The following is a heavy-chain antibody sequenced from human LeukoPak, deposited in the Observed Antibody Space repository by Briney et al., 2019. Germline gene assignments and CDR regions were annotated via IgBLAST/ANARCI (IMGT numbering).Heavy chain of an antibody. Sequence: AGGSLRLSCAASGFTFSSYEMNWVRQAPGKGLEWVSYISSSGRTIYYADSVKGRFTISRDNSKNTLYLQVNSLRTEDTAVYYCARRESSGWYVDYWGQGTLVTVSS. CDR3: ARRESSGWYVDY. CDR2: ISSSGRTI. V-gene: IGHV3-48*03. J-gene: IGHJ4*02. D-gene: IGHD6-19*01. CDR1: GFTFSSYE.